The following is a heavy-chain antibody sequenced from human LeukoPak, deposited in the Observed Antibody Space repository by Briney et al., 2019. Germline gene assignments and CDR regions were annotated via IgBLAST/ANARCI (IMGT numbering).Heavy chain of an antibody. D-gene: IGHD3-16*01. J-gene: IGHJ4*02. CDR2: ISSSSSTI. CDR3: ARSRYDYIWGIDY. Sequence: GGSLRLPCAASGITFSSYSMNWVRQAPGKGLEWVSYISSSSSTIYYADSVKGRFTISRDNAKNSLYLQMNSLRAEDTAVFYCARSRYDYIWGIDYWGQGTLVTVSS. V-gene: IGHV3-48*04. CDR1: GITFSSYS.